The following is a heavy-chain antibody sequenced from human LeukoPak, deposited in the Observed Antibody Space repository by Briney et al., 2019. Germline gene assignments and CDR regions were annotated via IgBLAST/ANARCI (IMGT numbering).Heavy chain of an antibody. CDR3: ATNYGSGSYYILVY. Sequence: KPSETLSLTCAVSGYSISSGYFWGWIRQPPGKGLEWIGSIYHSGSTYYNPSLKSRVTISLNTSKNQFSPKLSSVTAADTAVYYCATNYGSGSYYILVYWGQGTLVTVSS. J-gene: IGHJ4*02. CDR2: IYHSGST. V-gene: IGHV4-38-2*01. CDR1: GYSISSGYF. D-gene: IGHD3-10*01.